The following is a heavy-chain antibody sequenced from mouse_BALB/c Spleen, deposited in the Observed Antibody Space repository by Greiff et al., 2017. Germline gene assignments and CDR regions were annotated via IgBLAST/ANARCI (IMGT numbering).Heavy chain of an antibody. J-gene: IGHJ3*01. CDR2: IWSGGST. D-gene: IGHD1-1*01. CDR3: ARNPYYYGSSYGWFAY. V-gene: IGHV2-2*02. Sequence: QVQLQQSGPGLVQPSQSLSITCTVSGFSLTSYGVHWVRQSPGKGLEWLGVIWSGGSTDYNAAFISRLSISKDNSKSQVFFKMNSLQANDTAIYYCARNPYYYGSSYGWFAYWGQGTLVTVSA. CDR1: GFSLTSYG.